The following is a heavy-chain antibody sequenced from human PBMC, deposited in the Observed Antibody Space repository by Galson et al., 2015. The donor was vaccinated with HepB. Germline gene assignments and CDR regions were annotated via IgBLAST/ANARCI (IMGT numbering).Heavy chain of an antibody. V-gene: IGHV1-46*04. D-gene: IGHD6-19*01. Sequence: SLKLSCKASGYTFTSYYMHWVRQAPGQGLEWMGIINPSGGSTSYAQKLQGRVTMTRDTSTSTVYMELSSLRPEDTAVYYCARDYSGSGWYGVNWFDHWGQGTLVTVSS. J-gene: IGHJ5*02. CDR1: GYTFTSYY. CDR2: INPSGGST. CDR3: ARDYSGSGWYGVNWFDH.